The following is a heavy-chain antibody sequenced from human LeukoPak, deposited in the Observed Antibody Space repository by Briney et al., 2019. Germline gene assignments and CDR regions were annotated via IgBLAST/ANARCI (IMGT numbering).Heavy chain of an antibody. J-gene: IGHJ4*02. CDR1: GGSFSSSPYW. V-gene: IGHV4-39*01. CDR2: IYFSGST. CDR3: ARRAYGTGFDY. D-gene: IGHD3/OR15-3a*01. Sequence: KPSETLSLTCTVSGGSFSSSPYWWSWIRQPPGKGLEWIGTIYFSGSTFYHPSLEGRVSISADRSKNQFSLKLASVTAADTAVYYCARRAYGTGFDYWGQGTVVTVSS.